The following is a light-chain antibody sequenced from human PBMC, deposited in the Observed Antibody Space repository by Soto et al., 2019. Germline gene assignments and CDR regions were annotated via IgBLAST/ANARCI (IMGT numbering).Light chain of an antibody. V-gene: IGKV3-15*01. CDR1: QSVSSN. J-gene: IGKJ4*01. CDR3: QQCSWHPFTVT. Sequence: EIVMTQSPATLSVSPGERATLSCRASQSVSSNLAWYQQKPGQAPRLLIYDASTRATGIPARFSGSGSGTEYTLTISSLQSEDSAVYYCQQCSWHPFTVTFGGGTKVAIK. CDR2: DAS.